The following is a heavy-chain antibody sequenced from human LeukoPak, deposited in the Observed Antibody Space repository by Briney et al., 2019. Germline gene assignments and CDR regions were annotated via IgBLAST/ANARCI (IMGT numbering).Heavy chain of an antibody. Sequence: SETLSLTCTVSGGSIRSSSYYWGWIRQHPGKGLEWIGSIYYSGSTYYNPSLKSRVTISVDTSKNQFSLKLSSVTAANTAVYYCASLRERSYYARGFDYWGQGTLVTVSS. D-gene: IGHD1-26*01. J-gene: IGHJ4*02. CDR1: GGSIRSSSYY. CDR3: ASLRERSYYARGFDY. V-gene: IGHV4-39*01. CDR2: IYYSGST.